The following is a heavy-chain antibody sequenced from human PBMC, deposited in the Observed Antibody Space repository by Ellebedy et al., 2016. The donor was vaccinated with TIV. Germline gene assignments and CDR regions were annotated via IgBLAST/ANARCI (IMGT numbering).Heavy chain of an antibody. Sequence: SETLSLXCTVSGVSISSFYWSWIRQPPGKGLEWIGHISYSGSSNYNPSLKSRVTISVDTSKNQFSLKLSSVTAADTGIYYCARRVGSWWSYFDFWGQGTLATVSS. D-gene: IGHD6-13*01. CDR3: ARRVGSWWSYFDF. CDR1: GVSISSFY. CDR2: ISYSGSS. V-gene: IGHV4-59*08. J-gene: IGHJ4*02.